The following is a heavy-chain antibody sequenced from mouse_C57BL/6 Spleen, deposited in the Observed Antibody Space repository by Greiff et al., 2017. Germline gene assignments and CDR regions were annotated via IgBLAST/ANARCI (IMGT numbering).Heavy chain of an antibody. CDR1: GYTFTSYW. CDR3: ARWGRVYAMDY. V-gene: IGHV1-50*01. J-gene: IGHJ4*01. Sequence: QVQLQQPGAELVKPGASVKLSCKASGYTFTSYWMQWVKQRPGQGLEWIGEIDPSDSHTNYNQKFKGKATLTVDTASSTAYMQLSSLTSEDSAVYYCARWGRVYAMDYWGQGTSVTVSS. CDR2: IDPSDSHT.